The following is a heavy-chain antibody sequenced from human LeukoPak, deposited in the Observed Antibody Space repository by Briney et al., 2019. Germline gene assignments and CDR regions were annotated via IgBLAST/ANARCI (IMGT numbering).Heavy chain of an antibody. V-gene: IGHV4-59*08. CDR3: ATAPWELGGYYYMDV. Sequence: SETLSLTCTVSGGSISSYYWSWIRQPPGKGLEWIGYIYDSGSTNYNPSLKSRVTISVDTSKNQFSLKLSSVTAADTAVYYCATAPWELGGYYYMDVWGKGTTVTISS. CDR1: GGSISSYY. D-gene: IGHD3-10*01. CDR2: IYDSGST. J-gene: IGHJ6*03.